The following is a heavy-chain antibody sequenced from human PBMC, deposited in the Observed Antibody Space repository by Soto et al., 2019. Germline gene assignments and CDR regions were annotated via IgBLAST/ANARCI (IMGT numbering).Heavy chain of an antibody. Sequence: SETLSLTCTVSGGSVSNSNYYWGWIRQSPGKGLEWIGSVYYRGRSYSKSSVKSRVTISVDTSKNQFSLNLNSVTASDTAVYYWVSQRTRVLPQASFDSCGPGSLVTSPQ. J-gene: IGHJ5*01. V-gene: IGHV4-39*01. CDR1: GGSVSNSNYY. D-gene: IGHD2-8*01. CDR2: VYYRGRS. CDR3: VSQRTRVLPQASFDS.